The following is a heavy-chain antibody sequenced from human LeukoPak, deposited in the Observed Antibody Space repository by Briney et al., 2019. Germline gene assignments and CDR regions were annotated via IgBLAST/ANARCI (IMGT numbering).Heavy chain of an antibody. Sequence: GGSLRLSCAASGFTFSSYAMSWVRQAPGKGLEWVSAISGSGGSTYYADSVKGRFTISRDNSKNTLYLQMNSLRAEDTAVYYCAKGSGSTSPFYYYGMDVWGQGTTVTVSS. CDR3: AKGSGSTSPFYYYGMDV. J-gene: IGHJ6*02. CDR2: ISGSGGST. V-gene: IGHV3-23*01. CDR1: GFTFSSYA. D-gene: IGHD2-2*01.